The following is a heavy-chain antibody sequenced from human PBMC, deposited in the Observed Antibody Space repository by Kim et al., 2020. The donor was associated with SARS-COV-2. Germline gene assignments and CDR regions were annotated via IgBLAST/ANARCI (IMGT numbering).Heavy chain of an antibody. V-gene: IGHV4-34*01. Sequence: GSTNYNPSLKSRVTISVDTSKNQFSLKLSSVTAADTAVYYCARGPMVQGVWGQGTLVTVSS. J-gene: IGHJ4*02. CDR3: ARGPMVQGV. D-gene: IGHD3-10*01. CDR2: GST.